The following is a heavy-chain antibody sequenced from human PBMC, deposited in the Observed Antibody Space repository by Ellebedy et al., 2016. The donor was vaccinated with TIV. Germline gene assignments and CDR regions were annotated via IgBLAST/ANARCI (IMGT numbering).Heavy chain of an antibody. CDR1: GGSISSSSYY. D-gene: IGHD3-10*01. Sequence: SETLSLTCSVSGGSISSSSYYWAWIRQPPGRGLEWIGSVYYSGLTYHNPSLEGRVTISIDTSQNHFSLKLSSVTAADTAVYYCARLSYYGSGTVDYWGQGTLVTVSS. CDR3: ARLSYYGSGTVDY. J-gene: IGHJ4*02. CDR2: VYYSGLT. V-gene: IGHV4-39*02.